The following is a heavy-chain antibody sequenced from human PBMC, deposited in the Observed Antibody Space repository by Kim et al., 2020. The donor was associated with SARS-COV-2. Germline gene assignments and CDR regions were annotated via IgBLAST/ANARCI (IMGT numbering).Heavy chain of an antibody. V-gene: IGHV4-34*01. CDR2: IHPTGSA. J-gene: IGHJ1*01. Sequence: SETLSLTCAVYGASFSSYNWSWIRQPPGKGLEWVGEIHPTGSANYYPSPQSRGTITIDSSKNHLPLKLTSRPAADAATYFYWGGQHRANTGYWGGGSLV. D-gene: IGHD2-21*01. CDR3: WGGQHRANTGY. CDR1: GASFSSYN.